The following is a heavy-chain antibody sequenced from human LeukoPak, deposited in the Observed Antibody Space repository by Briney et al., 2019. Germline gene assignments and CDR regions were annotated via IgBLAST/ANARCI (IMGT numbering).Heavy chain of an antibody. CDR1: GFTFSSYA. CDR2: ISGSGGST. CDR3: AKAKLGSYYFYGMDV. J-gene: IGHJ6*02. D-gene: IGHD7-27*01. V-gene: IGHV3-23*01. Sequence: GGSLRLSCAASGFTFSSYAMSWVRQAPGKGLEWVSGISGSGGSTYYADSVKGRFTISRDNSKNTLYLQMNSLRAEDTAVYNCAKAKLGSYYFYGMDVWGQGTTVTVSS.